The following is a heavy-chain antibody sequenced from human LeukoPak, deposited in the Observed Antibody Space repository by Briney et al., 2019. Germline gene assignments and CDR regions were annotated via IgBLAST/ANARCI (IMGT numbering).Heavy chain of an antibody. D-gene: IGHD2-2*01. CDR3: ARAIVVVPAAGLFDY. CDR1: GFTFSSYA. Sequence: GGSLRLSCAASGFTFSSYAMSWVRQAPGKGLEWVSVIYSGGSTYYADSVKGRFTISRDNSKNTLYLQMNSLRAEDTAVYYCARAIVVVPAAGLFDYWGQGTLVTVSS. CDR2: IYSGGST. J-gene: IGHJ4*02. V-gene: IGHV3-53*01.